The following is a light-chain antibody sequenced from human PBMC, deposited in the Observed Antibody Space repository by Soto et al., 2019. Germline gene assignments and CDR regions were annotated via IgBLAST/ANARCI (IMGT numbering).Light chain of an antibody. CDR1: SANIGRNI. V-gene: IGLV1-44*01. J-gene: IGLJ2*01. CDR3: GTWDSSLSAVV. Sequence: QSVLTQPPSASGTPGQRVTIPCSGSSANIGRNIVNWYQQLPGTAPKLLIYSNNQRPSGVPDRFSGSRSGSSASLAISGLQTGDEADYYCGTWDSSLSAVVFGGGTKLTVL. CDR2: SNN.